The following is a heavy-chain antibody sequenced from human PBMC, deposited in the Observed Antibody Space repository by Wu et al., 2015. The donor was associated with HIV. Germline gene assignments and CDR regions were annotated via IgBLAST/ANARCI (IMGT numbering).Heavy chain of an antibody. CDR2: IIPGLHTP. Sequence: QVQLVQSGAEVKKPGSSVKVSCEASGGTFRVYAISWVRQAPGQGPEWMGRIIPGLHTPNYAQKFQGRVTITADEFTTTVYMDLSSLSSEDTAVYYCAREGGRIVTDNFDLWGQGTLITVSS. D-gene: IGHD2/OR15-2a*01. CDR3: AREGGRIVTDNFDL. J-gene: IGHJ3*01. V-gene: IGHV1-69*11. CDR1: GGTFRVYA.